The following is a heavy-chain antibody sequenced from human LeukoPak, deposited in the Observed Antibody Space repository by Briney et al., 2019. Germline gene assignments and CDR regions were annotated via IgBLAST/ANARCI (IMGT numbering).Heavy chain of an antibody. D-gene: IGHD2-15*01. CDR3: ERGSVVVVAAIYYYYYYMDV. CDR1: GGSFSGYY. J-gene: IGHJ6*03. CDR2: INHSGST. V-gene: IGHV4-34*01. Sequence: SETLSLTCAVYGGSFSGYYWSWIRQPPGKGLEWIGEINHSGSTNYNPSLKSRVTISVDTSKNQFSLKLSSVTAADTAVYYCERGSVVVVAAIYYYYYYMDVWGKGTTVTVSS.